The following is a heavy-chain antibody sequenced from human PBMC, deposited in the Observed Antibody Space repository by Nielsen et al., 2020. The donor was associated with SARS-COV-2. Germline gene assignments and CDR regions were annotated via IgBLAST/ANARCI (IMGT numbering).Heavy chain of an antibody. D-gene: IGHD6-19*01. CDR3: ARTGIAVAGIDFDY. CDR2: INPNSGGT. CDR1: GYTFTGYY. J-gene: IGHJ4*02. Sequence: ASAKVFCKASGYTFTGYYMHWVRQAPAQGLEWMGRINPNSGGTNYAQKFEGRVTMTRDTSISTAYMELSRLRSDDTAVYYCARTGIAVAGIDFDYWGQGTLVTVSS. V-gene: IGHV1-2*06.